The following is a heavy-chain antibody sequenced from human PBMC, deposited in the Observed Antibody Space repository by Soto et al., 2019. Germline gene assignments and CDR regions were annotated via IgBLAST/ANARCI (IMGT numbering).Heavy chain of an antibody. J-gene: IGHJ6*02. Sequence: SVNVSCKASGYTFTSYDINWVRQATGQGLEWMGWMNPNSGNTGYAQKFQGRVTMTRNTSISTAYMELSSLRSEDTAVYYCARGGLRYFDWLESPWYYYYGMDVWGQGTTVTVSS. CDR3: ARGGLRYFDWLESPWYYYYGMDV. CDR2: MNPNSGNT. CDR1: GYTFTSYD. D-gene: IGHD3-9*01. V-gene: IGHV1-8*01.